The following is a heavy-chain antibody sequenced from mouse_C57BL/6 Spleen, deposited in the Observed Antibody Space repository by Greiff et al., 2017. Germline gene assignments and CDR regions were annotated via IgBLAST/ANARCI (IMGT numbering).Heavy chain of an antibody. J-gene: IGHJ2*01. Sequence: QVQLKESGAELVRPGTSVKVSCKASGYAFTNYLIEWVKQRPGQGLEWIGVINPGSGGTNYNEKFKGKATLTADNSSSTAYMQLSSLTSEDSAFYFGARPGYSGSSPYYFDYWGQGTTLTVSS. CDR2: INPGSGGT. D-gene: IGHD1-1*01. CDR1: GYAFTNYL. CDR3: ARPGYSGSSPYYFDY. V-gene: IGHV1-54*01.